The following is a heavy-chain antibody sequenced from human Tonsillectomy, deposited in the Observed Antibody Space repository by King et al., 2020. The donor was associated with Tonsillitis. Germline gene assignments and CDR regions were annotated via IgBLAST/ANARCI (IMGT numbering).Heavy chain of an antibody. CDR1: GFTFNSYA. CDR2: ISYDESKK. D-gene: IGHD3-10*01. V-gene: IGHV3-30-3*01. J-gene: IGHJ6*02. CDR3: ARDLDYYYGSGSFTQRHYFYYGMDV. Sequence: VQLVESGGGVVQPGRSLRLSCVASGFTFNSYAMHWVRQAPGKGLEWVAIISYDESKKYYAESVKGRLSISRDNSKNTLYLQMDSLRVEDTAVYFCARDLDYYYGSGSFTQRHYFYYGMDVWGHGTTVTVSS.